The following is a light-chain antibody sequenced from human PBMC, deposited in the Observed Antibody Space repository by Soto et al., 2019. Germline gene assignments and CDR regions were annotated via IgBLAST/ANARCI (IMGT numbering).Light chain of an antibody. V-gene: IGKV3-20*01. CDR3: PQYGSSPGT. CDR1: QSVSRSY. J-gene: IGKJ1*01. CDR2: GAS. Sequence: IVLSLSPGTLSLSPGERATLSCRASQSVSRSYLDRYPQKPGQAPRLFIYGASSRATGIPERFSGSGSGTDCTLTISRLQPEDFKVDCCPQYGSSPGTFGQGTKVDIK.